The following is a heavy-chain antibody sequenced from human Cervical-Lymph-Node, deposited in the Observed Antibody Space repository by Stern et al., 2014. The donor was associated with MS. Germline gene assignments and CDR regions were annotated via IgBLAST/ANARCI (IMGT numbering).Heavy chain of an antibody. CDR1: GFTFSSYS. D-gene: IGHD3-22*01. Sequence: VHLVESGGGLVQPGGSLRLSCAASGFTFSSYSMNCVRQAPGKGLEWVSYISSSSSTIYYADSVKGRFTISRDNAKNSLYLQMNSLRDEDTAVYYCARGRGYYNEGPFFDYWGQGTLVTVSS. V-gene: IGHV3-48*02. J-gene: IGHJ4*02. CDR2: ISSSSSTI. CDR3: ARGRGYYNEGPFFDY.